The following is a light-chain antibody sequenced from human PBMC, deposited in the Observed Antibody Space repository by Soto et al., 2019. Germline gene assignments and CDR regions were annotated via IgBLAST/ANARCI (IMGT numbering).Light chain of an antibody. J-gene: IGLJ1*01. CDR3: QSYDSSPSGYV. CDR2: RNN. V-gene: IGLV1-47*01. Sequence: QSVLTQPPSASGTPGQRVTISCSGSSSNIGSNYVYWYQQLPGTAPKLLIYRNNQRPSGVPDRFSGSKSGTSASLAISGLRSEDEADYYCQSYDSSPSGYVFGTGTKATVL. CDR1: SSNIGSNY.